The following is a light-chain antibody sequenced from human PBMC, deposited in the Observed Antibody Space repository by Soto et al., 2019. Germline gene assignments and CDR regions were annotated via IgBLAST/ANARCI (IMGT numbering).Light chain of an antibody. V-gene: IGLV2-14*01. CDR3: VSHISVAYRSIYV. CDR2: EVT. J-gene: IGLJ1*01. CDR1: SSDIGVYDY. Sequence: QSVLTQPASVSGSPGQSITISCTGTSSDIGVYDYVSWYQQHPGKAPKLIIYEVTNRPLGLSNRFSGSKSDNTASLTISGLQAEDEADYYCVSHISVAYRSIYVFGTGTKVTVL.